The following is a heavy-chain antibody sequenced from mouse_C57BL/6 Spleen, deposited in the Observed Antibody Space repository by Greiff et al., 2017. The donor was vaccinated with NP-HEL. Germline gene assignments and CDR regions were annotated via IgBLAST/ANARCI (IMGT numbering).Heavy chain of an antibody. J-gene: IGHJ2*01. V-gene: IGHV1-61*01. Sequence: QVQLQQPGAELVRPGSSVKLSCKASGYTFTSYWMDWVKQRPGQGLEWIGNIYPSDSETHYNQKFKDKATLTVDKSSSTAYMQLSSLTSEDSAVYYCASRRTGTYYFDYWGQGTTLTVSS. CDR3: ASRRTGTYYFDY. CDR1: GYTFTSYW. D-gene: IGHD4-1*01. CDR2: IYPSDSET.